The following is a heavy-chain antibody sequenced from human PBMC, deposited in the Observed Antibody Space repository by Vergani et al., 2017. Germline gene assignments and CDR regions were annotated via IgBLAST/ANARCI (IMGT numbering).Heavy chain of an antibody. CDR3: ARDLRLLYNRFDP. V-gene: IGHV3-7*01. CDR2: IKPDGSEK. CDR1: GFTFRSYY. J-gene: IGHJ5*02. Sequence: EVQLVESGGGLVQPGGSLRLSCAASGFTFRSYYMSWVRQAPGKGLECVANIKPDGSEKYYVDSVRGRFTISRDNSKSTMYLQMNSLRDEDTGVYYCARDLRLLYNRFDPWGQGTLVTVSS. D-gene: IGHD1-14*01.